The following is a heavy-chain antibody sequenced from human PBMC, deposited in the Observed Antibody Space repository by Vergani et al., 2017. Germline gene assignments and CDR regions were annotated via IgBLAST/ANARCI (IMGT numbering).Heavy chain of an antibody. V-gene: IGHV4-61*02. CDR3: ARGSRAAGCSGPYS. CDR2: ILGSGTA. Sequence: QVQLQESGPGLVKPSQTLSLTCTVSGASMSSVGYYWTWIRQSPGKSLEWIGDILGSGTANYNPSFQGRVSMSVATSKNQFSLTLSSVNATDTAVDYCARGSRAAGCSGPYSWGQGTRVTDSS. D-gene: IGHD6-13*01. CDR1: GASMSSVGYY. J-gene: IGHJ4*02.